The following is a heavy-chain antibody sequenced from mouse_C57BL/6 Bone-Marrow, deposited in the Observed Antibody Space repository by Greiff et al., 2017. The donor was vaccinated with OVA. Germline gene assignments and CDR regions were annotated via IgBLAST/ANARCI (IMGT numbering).Heavy chain of an antibody. D-gene: IGHD2-2*01. CDR1: GYTFTSYW. Sequence: QVQLQQPGAELVKPGASVKLSCKASGYTFTSYWMHWVKQRPGQGLEWIGMIHPNSGSTNYNEKFKSKATLTVDKSSSPAYMQLSSLTSEDSAVYYCAREGAIYYGYGYAMDYWGQGTSVTVSS. CDR3: AREGAIYYGYGYAMDY. J-gene: IGHJ4*01. CDR2: IHPNSGST. V-gene: IGHV1-64*01.